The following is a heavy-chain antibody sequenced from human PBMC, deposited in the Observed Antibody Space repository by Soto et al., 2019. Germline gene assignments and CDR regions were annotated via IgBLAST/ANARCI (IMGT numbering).Heavy chain of an antibody. CDR1: GFSITNTW. J-gene: IGHJ4*02. CDR2: VKSKADGGTA. D-gene: IGHD3-3*01. Sequence: EVQLVESGGGLVQPGGSLRLACAASGFSITNTWMHWVRQAPGKGLAWVGRVKSKADGGTADYAAPVKGRFTVSRVDSKNTPYLQMSSLKMEETAVYYCNSYPDCWGGHMALWCQGTLLTVSS. CDR3: NSYPDCWGGHMAL. V-gene: IGHV3-15*07.